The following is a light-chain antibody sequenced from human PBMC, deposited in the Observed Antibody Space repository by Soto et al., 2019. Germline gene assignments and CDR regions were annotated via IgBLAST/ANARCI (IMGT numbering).Light chain of an antibody. V-gene: IGKV1-5*03. J-gene: IGKJ1*01. CDR3: QQYDVYSPWM. Sequence: IHMTQSPSTLSASVGHRVIITCRASQSVSRWLAWYKQKPGEAPKLLLYKASNLESGVSSRFSGSGSGTEFTLTISSLQPDDSATYYCQQYDVYSPWMFGQGTKVDIK. CDR2: KAS. CDR1: QSVSRW.